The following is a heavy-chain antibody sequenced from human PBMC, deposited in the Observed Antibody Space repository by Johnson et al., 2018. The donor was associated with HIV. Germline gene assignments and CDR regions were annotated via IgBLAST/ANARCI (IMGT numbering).Heavy chain of an antibody. CDR1: GFTFSSYA. Sequence: VQLVESGGGLVQPGGSLRLSCAASGFTFSSYAMSWVRQAPGKGLEWVSVIYSGGSTYYADPVKGRFTISRDNSKNTLYLQMSGLRIEDTAVYYCARTQVYSSSRDDAFDIWGQGTMVTVSS. J-gene: IGHJ3*02. CDR3: ARTQVYSSSRDDAFDI. D-gene: IGHD6-13*01. V-gene: IGHV3-66*02. CDR2: IYSGGST.